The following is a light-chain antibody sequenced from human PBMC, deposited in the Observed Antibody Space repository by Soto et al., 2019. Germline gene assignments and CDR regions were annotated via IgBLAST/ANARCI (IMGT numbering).Light chain of an antibody. CDR1: QSISSW. Sequence: DIQITQSPSTPSASLGDRVTIPCRASQSISSWLAWYQQKPGKAPKLLIYDASSLESGVPSRFSGSGSGTEFTLTISSLQPDDFAIYYCQQYNSYWTFGQGTKVDIK. CDR3: QQYNSYWT. V-gene: IGKV1-5*01. CDR2: DAS. J-gene: IGKJ1*01.